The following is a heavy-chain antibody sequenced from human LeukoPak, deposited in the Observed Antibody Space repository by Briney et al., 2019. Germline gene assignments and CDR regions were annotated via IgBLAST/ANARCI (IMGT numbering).Heavy chain of an antibody. CDR1: GGSISSSSYY. CDR2: IYYSGST. CDR3: ARLIRSDYDY. D-gene: IGHD2-21*01. J-gene: IGHJ4*02. V-gene: IGHV4-39*01. Sequence: PSETLSLTCTVSGGSISSSSYYWGWIRQPPGKGLEWFGSIYYSGSTYYNPSLKSRVTISVDTSKNQFSLKLSSVTAADTAVYYCARLIRSDYDYWGQGTLVTVSS.